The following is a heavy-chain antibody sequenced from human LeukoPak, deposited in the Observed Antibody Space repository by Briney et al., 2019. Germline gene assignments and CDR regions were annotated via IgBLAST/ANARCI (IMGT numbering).Heavy chain of an antibody. V-gene: IGHV3-23*01. J-gene: IGHJ2*01. Sequence: GGSLRLSXAASGFTFSSYAMSWVRQAPGKGLEWVSAISGSGGSTYYADSVKGRFTISRDNSKNTLYLQMNSLRAEDTAVYYCAKAYTGYSAAARGYFDLWGRGTLVTVSS. D-gene: IGHD1-26*01. CDR3: AKAYTGYSAAARGYFDL. CDR2: ISGSGGST. CDR1: GFTFSSYA.